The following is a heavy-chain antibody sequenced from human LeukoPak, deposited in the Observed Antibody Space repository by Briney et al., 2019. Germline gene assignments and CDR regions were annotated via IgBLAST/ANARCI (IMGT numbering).Heavy chain of an antibody. Sequence: GRSLRLSCAASGLTFSSYGMHWVRQAPGEGLEWVAVIWFDGSKKYYVDSVKGRFTISRDNSRSTLYLQMNSLRTEDSAVYYCAKERGTYGDSFYYYYGMDVWGQGTTVTVSS. D-gene: IGHD4-17*01. CDR2: IWFDGSKK. CDR3: AKERGTYGDSFYYYYGMDV. CDR1: GLTFSSYG. J-gene: IGHJ6*02. V-gene: IGHV3-33*06.